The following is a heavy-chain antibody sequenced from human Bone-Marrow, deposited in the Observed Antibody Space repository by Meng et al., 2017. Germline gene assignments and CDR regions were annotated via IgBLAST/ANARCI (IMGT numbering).Heavy chain of an antibody. CDR1: GITFRNLW. D-gene: IGHD6-13*01. CDR2: IARNSDGGTI. J-gene: IGHJ4*02. CDR3: ATGAAAADH. Sequence: GESLKISCVASGITFRNLWMTWVRQAPGKGLEWVGRIARNSDGGTIHYAAPVKGRFTISRDDSRNTLYLQMDSLINEDTAVYFCATGAAAADHWGQGTLVTVSS. V-gene: IGHV3-15*04.